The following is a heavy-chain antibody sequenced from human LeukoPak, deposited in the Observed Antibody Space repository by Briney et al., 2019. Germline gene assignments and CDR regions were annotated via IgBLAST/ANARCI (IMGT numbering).Heavy chain of an antibody. J-gene: IGHJ4*02. V-gene: IGHV3-23*01. D-gene: IGHD3-10*01. Sequence: PGGSLRLSCAASGFTFSSYGMSWVRQAPGKGLERVSAISGSGGSTYYADSVKGRFTISRDNSKNTLYLQMNSLRAEDTAVYYCAKVGRGSGSGSFVDYWGQGTLVTVSS. CDR3: AKVGRGSGSGSFVDY. CDR2: ISGSGGST. CDR1: GFTFSSYG.